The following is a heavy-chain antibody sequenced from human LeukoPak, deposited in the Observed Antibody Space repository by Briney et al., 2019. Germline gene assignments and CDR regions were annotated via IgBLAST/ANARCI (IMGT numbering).Heavy chain of an antibody. D-gene: IGHD6-19*01. CDR2: ISSSSSYI. V-gene: IGHV3-21*01. Sequence: GGSLRLSCAASGFTFSSYSMNWVRQAPGKGLEWVSSISSSSSYIYYADSVKGRFTISRDNAKNSLYLQMNNLRAEDTAVYYCASGSSSGWYRGTDYWGQGTLVTVSS. CDR1: GFTFSSYS. CDR3: ASGSSSGWYRGTDY. J-gene: IGHJ4*02.